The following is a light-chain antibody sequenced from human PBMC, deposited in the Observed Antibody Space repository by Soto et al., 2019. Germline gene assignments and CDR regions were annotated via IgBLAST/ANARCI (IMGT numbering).Light chain of an antibody. CDR2: GAS. CDR3: QQQLTEPTT. J-gene: IGKJ5*01. V-gene: IGKV3-20*01. Sequence: ENVLTQSPGTLSLSPGERATLSCRASQTVSSYLTWYQQRPGQAPRLLISGASRRATGIPDRFSGRGSGTDFSLTLSSLVPGGFGLYYCQQQLTEPTTIGQVTRLVIK. CDR1: QTVSSY.